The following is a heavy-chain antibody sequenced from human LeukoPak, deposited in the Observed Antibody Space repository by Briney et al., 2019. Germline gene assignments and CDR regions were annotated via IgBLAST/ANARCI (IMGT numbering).Heavy chain of an antibody. CDR2: IIPILSIA. CDR3: AGAPYCSGGSCYSPYYYGMDV. V-gene: IGHV1-69*04. Sequence: SVKVSCTASGYTFTDYYMHWVRQAPGPGLGWMGRIIPILSIANYAQNFQGRVTITADKSTSTAYMELSSLRSEDTAVYYCAGAPYCSGGSCYSPYYYGMDVWGQGTTVTVSS. J-gene: IGHJ6*02. CDR1: GYTFTDYY. D-gene: IGHD2-15*01.